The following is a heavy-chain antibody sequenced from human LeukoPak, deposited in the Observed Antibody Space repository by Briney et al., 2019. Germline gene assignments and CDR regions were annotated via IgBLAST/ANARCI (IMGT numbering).Heavy chain of an antibody. CDR2: ISGPGATT. CDR1: GFTFSTYA. Sequence: GGSLRLSCAGSGFTFSTYAMSWVRQAPGKGLEWVSTISGPGATTWYAESVKGRFTISRDNSKNTLYLQMNSLRAEDTAVYYCANGAVLRFLEWLSQFDYWGQGTLVTVSS. CDR3: ANGAVLRFLEWLSQFDY. J-gene: IGHJ4*02. V-gene: IGHV3-23*01. D-gene: IGHD3-3*01.